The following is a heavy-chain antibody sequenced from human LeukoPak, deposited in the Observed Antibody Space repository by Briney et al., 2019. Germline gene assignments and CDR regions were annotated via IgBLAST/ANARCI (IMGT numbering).Heavy chain of an antibody. Sequence: SETLSLTCTVSGGSISSYYWSWIRQPPGKGLEWIGYIYYSGSTNYNPSLKSRVTISVDTSKNQFSLKLNSVTPEDTAVYYCVSGVGRHFDLWGRGTLVTVSS. CDR3: VSGVGRHFDL. J-gene: IGHJ2*01. CDR2: IYYSGST. V-gene: IGHV4-59*12. D-gene: IGHD3-10*01. CDR1: GGSISSYY.